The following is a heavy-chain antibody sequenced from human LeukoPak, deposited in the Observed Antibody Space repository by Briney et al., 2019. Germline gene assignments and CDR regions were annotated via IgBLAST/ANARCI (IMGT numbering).Heavy chain of an antibody. V-gene: IGHV1-2*04. D-gene: IGHD6-6*01. CDR1: GYTFTGYY. Sequence: ASVKVSCKASGYTFTGYYMHWVRQAPGQGLEWMGWINPNSGGTNYAQKFQGWVTMTRDTSISTAYMELSRLRSDDTAVYYCARDHIIAARLVYYYYGMDVWGQGTTVTVSS. J-gene: IGHJ6*02. CDR2: INPNSGGT. CDR3: ARDHIIAARLVYYYYGMDV.